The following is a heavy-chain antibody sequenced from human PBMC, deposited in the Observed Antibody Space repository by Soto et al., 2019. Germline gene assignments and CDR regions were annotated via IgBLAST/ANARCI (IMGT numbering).Heavy chain of an antibody. D-gene: IGHD3-3*01. CDR3: AKAWSRGVSVGDYFDY. V-gene: IGHV3-23*01. J-gene: IGHJ4*02. CDR2: ISGSGGST. CDR1: GFIFDSYA. Sequence: QPGGSLRLSCAASGFIFDSYAMNWVRQPPGKALEWVSAISGSGGSTFYADSVKDRFTISRDNSKNTLFLQLNSLRAEDTAVYYCAKAWSRGVSVGDYFDYWGQGALVTVSS.